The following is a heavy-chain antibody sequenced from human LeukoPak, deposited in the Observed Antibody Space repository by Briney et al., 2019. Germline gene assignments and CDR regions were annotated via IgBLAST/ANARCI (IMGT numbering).Heavy chain of an antibody. J-gene: IGHJ4*02. Sequence: GRSLRLSCAASGFTFSSNAMHWVRQAPGKGLEWVAVISYDGSNKYYADSVKGRFTISRDNSKNTLYLQMNSLRAEDTAVYYCARDAGPFDYWGQGTLVTVSS. CDR1: GFTFSSNA. CDR2: ISYDGSNK. D-gene: IGHD6-13*01. V-gene: IGHV3-30*04. CDR3: ARDAGPFDY.